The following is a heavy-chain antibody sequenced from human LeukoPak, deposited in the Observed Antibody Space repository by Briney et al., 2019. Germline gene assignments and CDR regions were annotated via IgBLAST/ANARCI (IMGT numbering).Heavy chain of an antibody. V-gene: IGHV3-48*03. CDR3: ARGLYDSSGPLDY. CDR2: ISSSGSTK. Sequence: PGGSLRLSCAASGFTFSSYVMNWVRQAPGKGLEWVSYISSSGSTKHYADSVKGRLTISRDNAKNSLYLQVNSLRAEDTAVYYCARGLYDSSGPLDYWGQGTLVTVSS. D-gene: IGHD3-22*01. CDR1: GFTFSSYV. J-gene: IGHJ4*02.